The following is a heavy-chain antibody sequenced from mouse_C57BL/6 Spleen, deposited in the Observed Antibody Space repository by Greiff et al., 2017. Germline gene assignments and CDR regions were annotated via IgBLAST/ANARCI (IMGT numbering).Heavy chain of an antibody. J-gene: IGHJ3*01. CDR3: ARPYDYDGAWFPY. Sequence: QVQLQQPGAELVMPGASVKLSCKASGYTFTSYWMHWVKQRPGQGLGWIGEIDPSDSYTNYNQKFKGKSTLTVDKSSSTAYMQLSSLTSEDSAVYYCARPYDYDGAWFPYWGQGTLVTVSA. CDR1: GYTFTSYW. CDR2: IDPSDSYT. V-gene: IGHV1-69*01. D-gene: IGHD2-4*01.